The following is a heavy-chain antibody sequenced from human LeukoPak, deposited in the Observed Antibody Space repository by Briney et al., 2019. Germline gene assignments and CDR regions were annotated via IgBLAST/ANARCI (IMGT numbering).Heavy chain of an antibody. CDR1: GFTFSSYE. D-gene: IGHD3-22*01. V-gene: IGHV3-48*03. Sequence: GGSLRLSCAASGFTFSSYEMNWVRQAPGKGLEWVSYISSSGSTIYYADSVKGRFTISRDNAKNSLYLQMNSLRAEDTAVYYCARTCYDSSEGDNWFDPWGQGTLVTVSS. CDR3: ARTCYDSSEGDNWFDP. CDR2: ISSSGSTI. J-gene: IGHJ5*02.